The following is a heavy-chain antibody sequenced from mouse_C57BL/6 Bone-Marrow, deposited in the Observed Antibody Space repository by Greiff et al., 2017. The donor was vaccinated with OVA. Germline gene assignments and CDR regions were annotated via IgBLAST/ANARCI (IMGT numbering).Heavy chain of an antibody. CDR1: GYTFTSYD. CDR3: AREGTTVVPYYYAMDY. D-gene: IGHD1-1*01. V-gene: IGHV1-85*01. Sequence: VKLVESGPELVKPGASVKLSCKASGYTFTSYDINWVKQRPGQGLEWIGWIYPRDGSTKYNEKFKGKATLTVDTSSSTAYMELHSLTSEDSAVYFCAREGTTVVPYYYAMDYWGQGTSVTVSS. CDR2: IYPRDGST. J-gene: IGHJ4*01.